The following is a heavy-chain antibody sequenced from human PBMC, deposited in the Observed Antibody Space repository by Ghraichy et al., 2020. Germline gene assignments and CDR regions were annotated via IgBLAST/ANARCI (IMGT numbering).Heavy chain of an antibody. V-gene: IGHV4-39*01. J-gene: IGHJ5*02. D-gene: IGHD3-16*02. Sequence: DTLSLTCTVSGGSISSSSYYWGWIRQPPGKGLEWIGSIYYCGSTYYNPSLKSRVTISVDTSKNQFSLKVSSVTAADTAVYYFARHSPYDYVWGSYRYDWFAPWGQGTLVTVSS. CDR1: GGSISSSSYY. CDR2: IYYCGST. CDR3: ARHSPYDYVWGSYRYDWFAP.